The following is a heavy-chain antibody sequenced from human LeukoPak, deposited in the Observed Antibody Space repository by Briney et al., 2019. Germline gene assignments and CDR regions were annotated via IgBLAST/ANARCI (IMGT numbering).Heavy chain of an antibody. Sequence: ASVKVSCKASGGTFSSYAISWVRQAPGQGLEWMGRIIPILGIANYAQKFQGRVTITADKSTSTAYMELRSLRSDDTAVYYCARTDYDFWSGYYTHWGQGTLVTVSS. J-gene: IGHJ4*02. CDR2: IIPILGIA. CDR3: ARTDYDFWSGYYTH. V-gene: IGHV1-69*04. CDR1: GGTFSSYA. D-gene: IGHD3-3*01.